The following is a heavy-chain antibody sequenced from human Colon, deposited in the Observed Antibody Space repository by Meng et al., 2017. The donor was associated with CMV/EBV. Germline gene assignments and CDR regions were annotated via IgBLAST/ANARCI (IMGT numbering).Heavy chain of an antibody. J-gene: IGHJ4*02. D-gene: IGHD4-17*01. Sequence: KPSGYKFGIYGITWVRQVPGQGLEWVGWISAENGNTNYAQKFQGRVTVTTDTSTKTAYMELRGLKSDDSAVYYCARAGAAVTTHFDLWGQGTLVTVSS. CDR3: ARAGAAVTTHFDL. CDR1: GYKFGIYG. CDR2: ISAENGNT. V-gene: IGHV1-18*01.